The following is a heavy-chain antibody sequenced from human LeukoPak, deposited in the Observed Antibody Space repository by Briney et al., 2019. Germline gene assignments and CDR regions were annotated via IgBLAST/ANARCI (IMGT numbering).Heavy chain of an antibody. CDR2: ISTISSTK. J-gene: IGHJ4*02. CDR1: GFTFSSYD. V-gene: IGHV3-48*02. D-gene: IGHD4-17*01. Sequence: HPGGSLRLSCAASGFTFSSYDMNWVRQAPGKGLEWVSYISTISSTKYYADSVKGRFTIPRDNAKNSLYLQMNSLRDEDTAVYYCARGKIGHYYGDYDGYWGQGTLVTVSS. CDR3: ARGKIGHYYGDYDGY.